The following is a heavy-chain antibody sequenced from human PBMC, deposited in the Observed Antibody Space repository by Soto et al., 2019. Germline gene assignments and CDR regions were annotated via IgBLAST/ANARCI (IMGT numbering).Heavy chain of an antibody. Sequence: VGSLRRSCAASGFTFSDHYMSWIRQAPGKGLEWVSYISSSGDIIYYADSVKGRFTISRDNAKNSLYLQMNSMRAEDTAVYYCARDLGYYDSSGYFDYWGQGTLVTVSS. CDR3: ARDLGYYDSSGYFDY. V-gene: IGHV3-11*01. CDR1: GFTFSDHY. CDR2: ISSSGDII. J-gene: IGHJ4*02. D-gene: IGHD3-22*01.